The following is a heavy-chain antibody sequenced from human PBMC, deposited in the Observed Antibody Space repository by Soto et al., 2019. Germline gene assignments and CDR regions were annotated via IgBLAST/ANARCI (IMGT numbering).Heavy chain of an antibody. Sequence: QVQLVESGGGVVQPGRSLRLSCAASGFTFSSYAMHWVRQAPGKGLEWVAVISYDGSNKYYADSVKGRFTISRDNSKNTLYLQMNSLRAEDTAVYYCARDEQWLVNYYYYYGMDVWGQGTTVTVSS. CDR2: ISYDGSNK. V-gene: IGHV3-30-3*01. J-gene: IGHJ6*02. CDR3: ARDEQWLVNYYYYYGMDV. D-gene: IGHD6-19*01. CDR1: GFTFSSYA.